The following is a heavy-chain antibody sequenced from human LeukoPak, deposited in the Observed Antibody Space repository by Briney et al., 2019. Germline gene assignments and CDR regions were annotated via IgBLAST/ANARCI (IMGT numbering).Heavy chain of an antibody. J-gene: IGHJ3*02. V-gene: IGHV1-24*01. Sequence: RASVKVSCKVSGYTLTELSMHWVRQAPGKGLEWMGGFDPEDGETICAQKFQGRVTMTEDTSTDTAYMELSSLRSEDTAVYYCARAQYGSGDAFDIWGQGTMVTVSS. D-gene: IGHD3-10*01. CDR2: FDPEDGET. CDR3: ARAQYGSGDAFDI. CDR1: GYTLTELS.